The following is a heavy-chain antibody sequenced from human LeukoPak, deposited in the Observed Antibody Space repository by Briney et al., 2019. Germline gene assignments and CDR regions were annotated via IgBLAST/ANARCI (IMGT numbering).Heavy chain of an antibody. V-gene: IGHV3-30*18. CDR1: GFTFSSYG. CDR3: AKDSDCGGDCYRDSYYFDY. CDR2: ISYDGSNK. Sequence: GGSLRLSCAASGFTFSSYGMPWVRQAPGKGLEWVAVISYDGSNKYYADSVKGRFTISRDNSKNTLYLQMNSLRAEDTAVYYCAKDSDCGGDCYRDSYYFDYWGQGTLVTVSS. D-gene: IGHD2-21*02. J-gene: IGHJ4*02.